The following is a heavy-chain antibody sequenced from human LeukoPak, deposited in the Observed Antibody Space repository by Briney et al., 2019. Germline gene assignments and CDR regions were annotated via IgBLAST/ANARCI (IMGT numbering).Heavy chain of an antibody. Sequence: PGGSLRLSCAASGFTFSSYEMNWVRQSPGKGLECISYISSDDSTIYYADSVKGRFTISRDNAKNSLYLQMNSLRAEDTAVYYCARALWFGETFPAYWGQGTLVTVSS. CDR1: GFTFSSYE. J-gene: IGHJ4*02. V-gene: IGHV3-48*03. CDR3: ARALWFGETFPAY. CDR2: ISSDDSTI. D-gene: IGHD3-10*01.